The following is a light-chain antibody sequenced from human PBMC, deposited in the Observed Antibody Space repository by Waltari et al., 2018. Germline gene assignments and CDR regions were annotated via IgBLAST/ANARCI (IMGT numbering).Light chain of an antibody. V-gene: IGLV3-21*02. CDR2: LNS. CDR1: NIGNKV. J-gene: IGLJ3*02. Sequence: SYVLTQPPSVSVALGQTATITCGGNNIGNKVVNWYRQRPGQAPVLGVYLNSDRHSGIPGQCSGANSGNTATLTISRVEAGDEADYYCQVWDSNIWVFGGGTKVTVL. CDR3: QVWDSNIWV.